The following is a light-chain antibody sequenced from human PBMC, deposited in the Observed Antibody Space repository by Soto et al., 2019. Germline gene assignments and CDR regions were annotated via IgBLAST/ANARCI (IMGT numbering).Light chain of an antibody. CDR1: SSNIGAGYD. Sequence: QSVLTQPPSVSGAPGQRVTISCTGSSSNIGAGYDVHWYQQLPGTAPKLLIYGNSNRPSGVPDRFSGSKSGTSASLAITGLQAEDEADYYCQSYDSSLSGSHAVFGGGTQLT. CDR3: QSYDSSLSGSHAV. J-gene: IGLJ7*01. CDR2: GNS. V-gene: IGLV1-40*01.